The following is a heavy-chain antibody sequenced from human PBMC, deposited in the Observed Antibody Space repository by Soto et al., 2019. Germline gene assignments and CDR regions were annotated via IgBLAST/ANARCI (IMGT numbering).Heavy chain of an antibody. CDR3: ARQGYCSGNSCFTYYFDY. V-gene: IGHV4-59*08. J-gene: IGHJ4*02. CDR2: IYYSGST. D-gene: IGHD2-15*01. Sequence: SEPLSLTCTFSGGSISSYYWSWIRQPPEKGLEWIGCIYYSGSTNYNPSLKSRVTISVDTSKNQFSLKLSSVTAADTAVYYCARQGYCSGNSCFTYYFDYWGQGTLVTVS. CDR1: GGSISSYY.